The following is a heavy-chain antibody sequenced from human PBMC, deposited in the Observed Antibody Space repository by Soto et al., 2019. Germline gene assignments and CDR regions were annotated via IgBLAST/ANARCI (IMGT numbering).Heavy chain of an antibody. J-gene: IGHJ6*02. D-gene: IGHD3-3*01. CDR3: ARAAYYDFWSGYHAYYYSGMDV. CDR1: GYTFTSYD. CDR2: MNPNSGNT. Sequence: ASVKVSCKASGYTFTSYDINWVRQATGQGLEWMGWMNPNSGNTGYAQKFQGRVTMTRNTSISTAYMELSSLRSEDTAVYYCARAAYYDFWSGYHAYYYSGMDVCGQGPTVTVSS. V-gene: IGHV1-8*01.